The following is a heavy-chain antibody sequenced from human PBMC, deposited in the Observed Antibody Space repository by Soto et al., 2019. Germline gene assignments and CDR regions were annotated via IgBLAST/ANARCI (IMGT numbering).Heavy chain of an antibody. V-gene: IGHV5-51*01. CDR1: GYSFTSYW. CDR2: IYPGDSDT. Sequence: GESLKISCKGSGYSFTSYWIGWVRQMPGKGLEWMGIIYPGDSDTRYSPSFQGQVTISADKSISTAYLQWSSLKASDTAMYYCARPGRDSGYDSYYYYGMDGWGQGTTVTVSS. D-gene: IGHD5-12*01. J-gene: IGHJ6*02. CDR3: ARPGRDSGYDSYYYYGMDG.